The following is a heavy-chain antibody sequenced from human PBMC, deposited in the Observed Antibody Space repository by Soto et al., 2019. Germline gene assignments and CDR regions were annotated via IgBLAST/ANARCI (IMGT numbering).Heavy chain of an antibody. CDR3: ARSYPEGNWVDP. D-gene: IGHD3-16*02. Sequence: QLQLQESGSGLVRPSQTLSLTCAVSGGSISSGGYSWNWIRQPPGKGLEWIGDIYISGSTLYNPFLKSRDTISVDKTKIQFILKLGSVTAADTAVYYCARSYPEGNWVDPWGRGTLVTVSS. CDR1: GGSISSGGYS. V-gene: IGHV4-30-2*01. J-gene: IGHJ5*02. CDR2: IYISGST.